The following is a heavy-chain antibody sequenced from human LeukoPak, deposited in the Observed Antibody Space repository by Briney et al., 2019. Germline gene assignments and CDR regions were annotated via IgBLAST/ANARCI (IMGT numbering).Heavy chain of an antibody. D-gene: IGHD2-8*01. V-gene: IGHV3-7*05. CDR2: IKEDGSET. CDR3: ARIGVYGDSFDI. CDR1: GFTFSRNW. Sequence: PGGSLRLSCAASGFTFSRNWVSWLRQAPGKGPEWVANIKEDGSETHYVDSVMGRFTISRDNAKNSLYLQMNNLRAEDTALYYCARIGVYGDSFDIWGQGTMVTVSS. J-gene: IGHJ3*02.